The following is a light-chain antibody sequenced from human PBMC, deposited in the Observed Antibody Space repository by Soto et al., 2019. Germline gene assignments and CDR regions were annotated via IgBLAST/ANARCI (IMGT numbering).Light chain of an antibody. CDR2: DAS. J-gene: IGKJ4*02. Sequence: EIVLTQSPATLSLSPGESATLFCRASQSISSNLAWYQQRPGQAPRLLIYDASKRATGIPSRFSGSGSGTDVPRTIRSLEAEDVAVYYCQQRTNWPPLTFGGGTKVELK. CDR1: QSISSN. CDR3: QQRTNWPPLT. V-gene: IGKV3-11*01.